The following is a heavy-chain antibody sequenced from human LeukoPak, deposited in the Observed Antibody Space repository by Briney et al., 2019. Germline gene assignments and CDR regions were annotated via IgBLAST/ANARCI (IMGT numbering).Heavy chain of an antibody. J-gene: IGHJ4*02. CDR1: GGSISGYY. CDR3: ARDDYGAYFDY. V-gene: IGHV4-59*01. CDR2: IYNSGST. D-gene: IGHD4-17*01. Sequence: SETLSLTCTVSGGSISGYYWSWIRQPPGKGLEWIGYIYNSGSTNYNPSLKSRVTISLDTPKNQFSLKLRSVTAADTAVYYCARDDYGAYFDYWGQGTLVTVSS.